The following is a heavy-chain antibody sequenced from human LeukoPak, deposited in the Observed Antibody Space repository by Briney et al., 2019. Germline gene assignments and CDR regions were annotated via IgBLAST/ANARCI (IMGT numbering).Heavy chain of an antibody. Sequence: SETLSLTCTVSGGSISSYYWSWIRQPAGKGLEWIGRIYTSGSTNYNPSLKSRVTISVDKSKNHFSLKLSSVTAADTAVYYCAREGSSGYSIDPWGQGTRVTVSS. CDR2: IYTSGST. CDR1: GGSISSYY. J-gene: IGHJ5*02. CDR3: AREGSSGYSIDP. V-gene: IGHV4-4*07. D-gene: IGHD3-22*01.